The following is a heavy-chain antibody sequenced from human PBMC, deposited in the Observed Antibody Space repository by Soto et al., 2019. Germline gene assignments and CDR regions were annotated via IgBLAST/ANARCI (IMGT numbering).Heavy chain of an antibody. CDR3: ARSPYDFWSGNWFGP. V-gene: IGHV4-30-4*01. CDR1: GGSISSGDYY. CDR2: IYYSGST. D-gene: IGHD3-3*01. Sequence: SETLSLTCTVSGGSISSGDYYWSWIRQPPGKGLEWIGYIYYSGSTYYNPSLKSRVTISVDTSKNQFSLKLSSVTAADTAVYYCARSPYDFWSGNWFGPWGQGTLVTVSS. J-gene: IGHJ5*02.